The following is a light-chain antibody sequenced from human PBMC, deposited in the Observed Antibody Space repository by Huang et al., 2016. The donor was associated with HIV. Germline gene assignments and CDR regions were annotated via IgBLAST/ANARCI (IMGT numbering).Light chain of an antibody. CDR2: KAS. CDR1: QSISSR. Sequence: DIQMTQSPSTLSASVGDRVTITCRASQSISSRLAWYQQKPGRAPKLLIYKASSLENGAPSRFSASGSGTEFALTISSLQPDDFATYYCQQYDYSSGTFGQGTKVEIK. J-gene: IGKJ1*01. V-gene: IGKV1-5*03. CDR3: QQYDYSSGT.